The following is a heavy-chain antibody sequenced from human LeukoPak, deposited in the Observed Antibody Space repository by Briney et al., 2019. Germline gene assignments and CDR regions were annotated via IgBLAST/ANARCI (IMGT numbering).Heavy chain of an antibody. J-gene: IGHJ6*03. D-gene: IGHD2-15*01. Sequence: GGSLRLSCAASGFTFSSFWMSWVRQAPGKGLEWVAVISYDGSNKYYADSVKGRFTISRDNSKNTLYLQMNSLRAEDTAVYYCARDHPPYCSGGSCYYMDVWGKGTTVTVSS. CDR1: GFTFSSFW. V-gene: IGHV3-30*03. CDR2: ISYDGSNK. CDR3: ARDHPPYCSGGSCYYMDV.